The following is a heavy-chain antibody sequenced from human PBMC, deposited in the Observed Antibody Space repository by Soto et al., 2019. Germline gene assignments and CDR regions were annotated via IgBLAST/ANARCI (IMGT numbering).Heavy chain of an antibody. CDR2: ISASGGSA. CDR3: AKDHWGRY. D-gene: IGHD3-16*01. J-gene: IGHJ1*01. V-gene: IGHV3-23*01. CDR1: GFTFSTYA. Sequence: EVQLLESGGGLVQPGGSVRLSCAASGFTFSTYAMSCVRQAPGKGLEWVSAISASGGSAYYANSVKGRFTISRDNSKNTLYLQMNSLGAEDTALYYCAKDHWGRYLGQGTLVTVSS.